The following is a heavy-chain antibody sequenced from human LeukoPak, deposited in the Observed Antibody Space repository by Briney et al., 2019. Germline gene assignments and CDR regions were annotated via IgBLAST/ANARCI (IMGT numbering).Heavy chain of an antibody. CDR1: GGSISSDNW. CDR3: ACTTTVTTKLNY. Sequence: SGTLSLTCAVSGGSISSDNWWSWVRHPPGKGLEWIGEIYHSGSTSYNPSLKSRVTIEVDKSNNQFSLKLSSVTAADTALYYCACTTTVTTKLNYWGQGILVTVSS. V-gene: IGHV4-4*02. CDR2: IYHSGST. D-gene: IGHD4-17*01. J-gene: IGHJ4*02.